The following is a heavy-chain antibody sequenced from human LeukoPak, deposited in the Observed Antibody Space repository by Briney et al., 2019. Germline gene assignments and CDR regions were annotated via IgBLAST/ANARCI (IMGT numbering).Heavy chain of an antibody. Sequence: PSETLSLTCTVSGGSISSYYWNWIRQPPGRGLDWIGYIYYSGSTNYNPSLKSRVTISVDTSKNQFSLKLSSVTAADTAVYYCARAHGSGSYLWAFDFWGQGTLVTVSS. V-gene: IGHV4-59*01. CDR3: ARAHGSGSYLWAFDF. CDR1: GGSISSYY. D-gene: IGHD3-10*01. J-gene: IGHJ4*02. CDR2: IYYSGST.